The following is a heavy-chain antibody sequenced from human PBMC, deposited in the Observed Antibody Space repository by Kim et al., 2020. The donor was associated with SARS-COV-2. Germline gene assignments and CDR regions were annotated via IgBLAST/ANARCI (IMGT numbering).Heavy chain of an antibody. D-gene: IGHD6-19*01. J-gene: IGHJ6*02. V-gene: IGHV4-4*02. CDR3: ARGYSSGWYGTRHYGMDV. Sequence: LRSRVTISVDKSKNQFSLKLSSVTAADTAVYYCARGYSSGWYGTRHYGMDVWGQGTTVTVSS.